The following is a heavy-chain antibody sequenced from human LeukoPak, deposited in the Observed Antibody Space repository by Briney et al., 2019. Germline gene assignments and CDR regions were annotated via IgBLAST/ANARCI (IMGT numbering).Heavy chain of an antibody. CDR2: IYYSSKT. CDR3: VGRRPFRH. J-gene: IGHJ1*01. CDR1: GGSISSTSYY. D-gene: IGHD5-24*01. V-gene: IGHV4-39*02. Sequence: SETLSLTCTVSGGSISSTSYYWGWVRLPPGKGPEWIGSIYYSSKTYSNPSLKSRVTISADTSKNSFSLKLGSVTAADTAVYSCVGRRPFRHWGRGTPVTVSS.